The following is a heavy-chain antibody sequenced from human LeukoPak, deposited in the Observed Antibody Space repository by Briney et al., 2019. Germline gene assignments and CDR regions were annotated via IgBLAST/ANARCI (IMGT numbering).Heavy chain of an antibody. Sequence: PGGSLRLSCAASGFTFSSYAMSWVRQAPGKGLEWVSAISGSGGSTYYADSVEGRFTISRDNSKNTLYLQMNSLRAEDTAVYYCAKGTMIVPFYDVWGQGTTVTVSS. V-gene: IGHV3-23*01. CDR3: AKGTMIVPFYDV. CDR1: GFTFSSYA. J-gene: IGHJ6*02. D-gene: IGHD3-22*01. CDR2: ISGSGGST.